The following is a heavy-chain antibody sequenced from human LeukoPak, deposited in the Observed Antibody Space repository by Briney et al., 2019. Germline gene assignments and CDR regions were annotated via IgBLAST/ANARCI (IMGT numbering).Heavy chain of an antibody. Sequence: PSETLSLTCTVSGGSISRYYWSWIRQPPGKGLEWMGYIYYSGSTNYNPSLKSRVTISVDTSNNQFSLKLSSVTAADTAVYYCARDKGYSGYGYFDYWGQGTLVTVSS. CDR1: GGSISRYY. CDR3: ARDKGYSGYGYFDY. V-gene: IGHV4-59*01. D-gene: IGHD5-12*01. J-gene: IGHJ4*02. CDR2: IYYSGST.